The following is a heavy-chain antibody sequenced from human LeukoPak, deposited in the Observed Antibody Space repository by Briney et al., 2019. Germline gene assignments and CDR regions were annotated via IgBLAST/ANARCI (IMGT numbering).Heavy chain of an antibody. D-gene: IGHD3-16*01. J-gene: IGHJ5*01. CDR1: GFTVSGTH. V-gene: IGHV3-53*01. CDR3: AKDEATSGGGLAS. Sequence: GGSLRLSCSASGFTVSGTHMSWVRQAPGKGLEWVSAMYTGGTTYYADSVTGRFAVSRDTSRNTLFLHMNSLRAEDTAVYYCAKDEATSGGGLASWGQGTLVIVSS. CDR2: MYTGGTT.